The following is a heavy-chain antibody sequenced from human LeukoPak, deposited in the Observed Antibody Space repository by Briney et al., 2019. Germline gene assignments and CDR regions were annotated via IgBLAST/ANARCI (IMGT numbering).Heavy chain of an antibody. D-gene: IGHD3-10*01. CDR2: IYSGGST. J-gene: IGHJ4*02. CDR1: GFTVSSNY. Sequence: GSLRLSCAASGFTVSSNYVSWVRQAPGKGLEWVSVIYSGGSTYYADSVKGRFTISRDNSKNTLYLQMNSLRAEDTAVYYCAKDFTMVRGVAIDYWGQGTLVTVSS. CDR3: AKDFTMVRGVAIDY. V-gene: IGHV3-66*01.